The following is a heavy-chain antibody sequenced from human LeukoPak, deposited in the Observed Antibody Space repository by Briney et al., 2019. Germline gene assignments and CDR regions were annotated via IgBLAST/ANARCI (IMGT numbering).Heavy chain of an antibody. CDR1: GYSFSSYW. Sequence: GESLKISCKGSGYSFSSYWIGWVRQMPGKGLEGMGIIYPGDSDTRYSPSFQGQVTISADKSISTASLQWSSLKASDTAMYYCASRITMVRGVISQPGDREPYYFDYWGQGTLVTVSS. CDR3: ASRITMVRGVISQPGDREPYYFDY. J-gene: IGHJ4*02. V-gene: IGHV5-51*01. D-gene: IGHD3-10*01. CDR2: IYPGDSDT.